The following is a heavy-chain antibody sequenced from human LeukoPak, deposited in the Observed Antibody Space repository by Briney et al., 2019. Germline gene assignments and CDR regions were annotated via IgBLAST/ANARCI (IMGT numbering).Heavy chain of an antibody. CDR1: GGSISSYY. Sequence: PSETMSLTCTVSGGSISSYYWSWIRQPPGKGLEWIGHIYYSGSTNYNPSLKSRVTISEDTSKNQFSLKLSSVTAADTAVYYCATGYRPRTYSSSWQKKHDYYYYMDVWGKGTTVTVSS. D-gene: IGHD6-13*01. CDR2: IYYSGST. CDR3: ATGYRPRTYSSSWQKKHDYYYYMDV. V-gene: IGHV4-59*01. J-gene: IGHJ6*03.